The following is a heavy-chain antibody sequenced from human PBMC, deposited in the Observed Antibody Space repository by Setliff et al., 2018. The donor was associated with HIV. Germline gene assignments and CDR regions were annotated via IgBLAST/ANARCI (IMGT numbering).Heavy chain of an antibody. V-gene: IGHV4-4*07. CDR1: GGFISSYY. CDR3: ARGAIAAAGDFDY. Sequence: SETLSLTCTVSGGFISSYYWNWIRQPAGKGLEWIGRIYTSGSTNYNPSLKSRVTMSVDTSKNQFSLRPSSVTAADTAVYYCARGAIAAAGDFDYWGQGTLVTVSS. CDR2: IYTSGST. D-gene: IGHD6-13*01. J-gene: IGHJ4*02.